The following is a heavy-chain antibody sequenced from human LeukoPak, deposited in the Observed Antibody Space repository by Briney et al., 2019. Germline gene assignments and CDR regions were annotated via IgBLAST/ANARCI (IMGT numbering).Heavy chain of an antibody. J-gene: IGHJ5*02. V-gene: IGHV1-69*05. Sequence: SVKGSCKASGGTFSSYAISWVRQAPGQGLEWMGGIIPIFGTANYAQKFQGRVTITTDESTSTAYMELSSLRSEDTAVYYCARGNCSSTSCYTRNWFDPWGQGTLVTVSS. CDR3: ARGNCSSTSCYTRNWFDP. CDR2: IIPIFGTA. D-gene: IGHD2-2*02. CDR1: GGTFSSYA.